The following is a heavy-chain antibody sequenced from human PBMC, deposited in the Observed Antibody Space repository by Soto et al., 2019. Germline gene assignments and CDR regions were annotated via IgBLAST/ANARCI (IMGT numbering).Heavy chain of an antibody. V-gene: IGHV3-23*01. CDR1: GFTFSSYA. Sequence: GGSLRLSCAASGFTFSSYAMSWVRQAPGKGLEWVSAISGSGGSTYYADSVKGRFTISRDNSKNTLYLQMNSLRAEDTAVYYCAKVLKLPLANDPYYYYYGMDVWGQGTTVTVSS. CDR3: AKVLKLPLANDPYYYYYGMDV. D-gene: IGHD1-1*01. CDR2: ISGSGGST. J-gene: IGHJ6*02.